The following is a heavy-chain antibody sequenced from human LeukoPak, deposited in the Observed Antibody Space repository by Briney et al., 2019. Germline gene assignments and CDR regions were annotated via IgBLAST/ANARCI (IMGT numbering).Heavy chain of an antibody. CDR2: ISYDGSNK. J-gene: IGHJ3*02. V-gene: IGHV3-30*18. Sequence: PGRSLRRSCAASGFTFSSYGMHWVRQAPGKGLEWVAVISYDGSNKYYADSVKGRFTISRDNSKNTLYLQMNSLRAEDTAVYYCAKELGYCSGGSCYSHDAFDIWGQGTMVTVSS. CDR3: AKELGYCSGGSCYSHDAFDI. D-gene: IGHD2-15*01. CDR1: GFTFSSYG.